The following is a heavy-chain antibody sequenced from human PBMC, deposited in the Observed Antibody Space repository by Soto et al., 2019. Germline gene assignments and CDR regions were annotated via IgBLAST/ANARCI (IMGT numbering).Heavy chain of an antibody. J-gene: IGHJ5*02. CDR1: GGSIGGVGYA. CDR2: IYHSGTF. D-gene: IGHD3-10*01. V-gene: IGHV4-30-2*01. CDR3: ARGQFYSGSGNFNNLMFDA. Sequence: SETLSLTCAVSGGSIGGVGYAWSWIRQPPGGGLGGIGYIYHSGTFLKSPSLKTRLTMSLDISNNQFSLTLNSLTAADTAVYYCARGQFYSGSGNFNNLMFDAWGQGIQVTVSS.